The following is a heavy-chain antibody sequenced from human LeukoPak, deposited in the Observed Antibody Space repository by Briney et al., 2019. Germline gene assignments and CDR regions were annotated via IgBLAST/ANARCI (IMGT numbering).Heavy chain of an antibody. Sequence: GGSLRLSCAASGFTFSNAWMSWVRQAPGKGLEWVGRIKSKTDGGTTDYAAPVKGRFTISRDDSKNTLYLQMNSLKTEDTAVYYCTTDPPSGDGGYDILTGYYFSGYWGQGTLVTVSS. V-gene: IGHV3-15*01. CDR1: GFTFSNAW. D-gene: IGHD3-9*01. J-gene: IGHJ4*02. CDR3: TTDPPSGDGGYDILTGYYFSGY. CDR2: IKSKTDGGTT.